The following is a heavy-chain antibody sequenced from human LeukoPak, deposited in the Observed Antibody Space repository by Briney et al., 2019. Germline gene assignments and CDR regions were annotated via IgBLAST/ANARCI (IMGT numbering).Heavy chain of an antibody. CDR3: ATTYYYGRSGYVAY. Sequence: GGSLRLSCAASGFTFSSYAMSWVRQAPGKGLEWVSRINSDGSSTNYADSVKGRFTISRDNAKNTLYLQMNSLGVEDTAVYYCATTYYYGRSGYVAYWGQGVLVTVSS. V-gene: IGHV3-74*01. J-gene: IGHJ4*02. CDR1: GFTFSSYA. CDR2: INSDGSST. D-gene: IGHD3-22*01.